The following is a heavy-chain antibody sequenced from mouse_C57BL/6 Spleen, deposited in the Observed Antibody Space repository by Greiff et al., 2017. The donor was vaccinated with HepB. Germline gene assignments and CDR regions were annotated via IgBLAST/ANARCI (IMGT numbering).Heavy chain of an antibody. V-gene: IGHV1-78*01. Sequence: VQLVESDAELVKPGASVKISCKVSGYTFTDHTIHWMKQRPEQGLEWIGYIYPRDGSTKYNEKFKGKATLTADKSSSTAYMQLNSLTSEDSAVYFCALITTVVATDWYFDVWGTGTTVTVSS. D-gene: IGHD1-1*01. CDR3: ALITTVVATDWYFDV. J-gene: IGHJ1*03. CDR2: IYPRDGST. CDR1: GYTFTDHT.